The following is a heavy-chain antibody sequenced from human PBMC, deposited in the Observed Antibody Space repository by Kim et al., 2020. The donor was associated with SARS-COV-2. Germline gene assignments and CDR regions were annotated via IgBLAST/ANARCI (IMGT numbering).Heavy chain of an antibody. CDR3: ARDLSFESLDF. CDR2: IWYDGTKE. Sequence: GGSLRLSCVASGFTLSSHGMYWVRQAPGKGLEWVALIWYDGTKENYADSVKGRFTISKDNSGNTLYLQMNSLRAEDTAVYYCARDLSFESLDFRGQGTQLTVSS. V-gene: IGHV3-33*07. CDR1: GFTLSSHG. J-gene: IGHJ4*02. D-gene: IGHD3-16*01.